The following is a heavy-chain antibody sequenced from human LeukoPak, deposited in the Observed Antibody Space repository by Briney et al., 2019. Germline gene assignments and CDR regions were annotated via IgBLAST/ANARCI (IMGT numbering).Heavy chain of an antibody. Sequence: ASVKVSCKASGGTFSSYAISWARQAPGQGLEWMGRIIPILGIANYAQKFQGRVTITADKSTSTAYMELSSLRSEDTAVYYCARDRDSSSYYDSSGYDYWGQGTLVTVSS. CDR3: ARDRDSSSYYDSSGYDY. CDR1: GGTFSSYA. CDR2: IIPILGIA. V-gene: IGHV1-69*04. D-gene: IGHD3-22*01. J-gene: IGHJ4*02.